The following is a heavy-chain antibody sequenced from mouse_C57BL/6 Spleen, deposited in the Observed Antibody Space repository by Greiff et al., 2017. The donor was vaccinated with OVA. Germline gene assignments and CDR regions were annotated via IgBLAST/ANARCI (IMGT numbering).Heavy chain of an antibody. CDR2: ISSGSSTI. V-gene: IGHV5-17*01. D-gene: IGHD2-5*01. Sequence: EVQGVESGGGLVKPGGSLKLSCAASGFTFSDYGMHWVRQAPEKGLEWVAYISSGSSTIYYADTVKGRFTISRDNAKNTLFLQMTSLRSEDTAMYYCARPNSNYVRYFDVWGTGTTVTVSS. CDR1: GFTFSDYG. J-gene: IGHJ1*03. CDR3: ARPNSNYVRYFDV.